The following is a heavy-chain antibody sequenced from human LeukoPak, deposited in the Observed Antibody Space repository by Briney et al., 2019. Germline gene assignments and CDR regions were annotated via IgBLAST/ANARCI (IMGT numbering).Heavy chain of an antibody. CDR3: ARWLNDFWSGFTSNWFDP. CDR1: GGSISSSSYY. V-gene: IGHV4-39*07. D-gene: IGHD3-3*01. J-gene: IGHJ5*02. CDR2: IYYSGST. Sequence: SETLSLTCTVSGGSISSSSYYWGWIRQPPGKGLEWIGSIYYSGSTYYNPSLKSRVTISVDTSKNQFSLKLSSVTAADTAVYYCARWLNDFWSGFTSNWFDPWGQGTLVTVSS.